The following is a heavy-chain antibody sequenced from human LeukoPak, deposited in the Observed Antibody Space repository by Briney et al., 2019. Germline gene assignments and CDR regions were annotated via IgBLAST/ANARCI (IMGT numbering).Heavy chain of an antibody. D-gene: IGHD1-26*01. CDR1: GFTFSSYS. CDR3: ARVGPPSGSYFFDY. Sequence: GGSLRLSCAASGFTFSSYSMNWVRQAPGKGLEWVSAISSSSSYIYYADSVKGRFTISRDNAKNSLYLQMNSLRAEDTAVYYCARVGPPSGSYFFDYWGQGTLVTVSS. CDR2: ISSSSSYI. V-gene: IGHV3-21*01. J-gene: IGHJ4*02.